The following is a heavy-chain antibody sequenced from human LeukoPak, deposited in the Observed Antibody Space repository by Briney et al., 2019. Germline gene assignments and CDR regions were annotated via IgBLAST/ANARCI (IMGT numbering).Heavy chain of an antibody. J-gene: IGHJ5*02. Sequence: SGGSLRLSCAASGFTVSSNYMSWVRQAPGKGLEWVSVVYSAGSTYYGDSVKGRFTISRDNSKNTLYLQMNNLRAEGTAVYYCARLSGYSKWFDAWGQGTLVTVSP. D-gene: IGHD3-3*01. V-gene: IGHV3-66*02. CDR2: VYSAGST. CDR1: GFTVSSNY. CDR3: ARLSGYSKWFDA.